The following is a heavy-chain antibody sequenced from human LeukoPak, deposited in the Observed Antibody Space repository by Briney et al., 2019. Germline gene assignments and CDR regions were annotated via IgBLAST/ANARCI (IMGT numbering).Heavy chain of an antibody. D-gene: IGHD3-22*01. CDR1: GGSISSYY. J-gene: IGHJ4*02. CDR3: ARNYDNSGYTAFGY. V-gene: IGHV4-59*01. Sequence: SQTLSLTCTVSGGSISSYYWSWIRQSPGKGLEWIGHIYPSGSTNYNPSLKSRVTISIDTSKNQFSLKLSSVTAADTALHYCARNYDNSGYTAFGYWGRGTLVTVSS. CDR2: IYPSGST.